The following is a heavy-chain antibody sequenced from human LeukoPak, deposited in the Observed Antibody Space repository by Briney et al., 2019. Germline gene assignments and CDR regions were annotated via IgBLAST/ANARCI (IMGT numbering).Heavy chain of an antibody. Sequence: SETLSLTCTVSGGSISSYYWGWIRQPPGKGLEWIGSIYYSGSTYYNPSLKSRVTISVDTSKNQFSLKLSSVTAADTAVYYCARRARGAKFGSGAFDIWGQGTMVTVSS. CDR1: GGSISSYY. V-gene: IGHV4-39*01. J-gene: IGHJ3*02. D-gene: IGHD3-10*01. CDR3: ARRARGAKFGSGAFDI. CDR2: IYYSGST.